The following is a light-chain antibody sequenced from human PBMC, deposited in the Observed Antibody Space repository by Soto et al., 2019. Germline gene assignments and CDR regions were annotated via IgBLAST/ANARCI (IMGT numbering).Light chain of an antibody. J-gene: IGKJ5*01. CDR2: TAS. CDR3: QQTYSFPCT. CDR1: QGISSW. V-gene: IGKV1-12*01. Sequence: DIPMTQSPSSVSASVGDRVTITCRASQGISSWLAWYQQKPGQAPKLLIYTASNLQTGVPSRFSGSGSGTDFTLTVSSLQPEDSATYFCQQTYSFPCTFGQGTRLEIK.